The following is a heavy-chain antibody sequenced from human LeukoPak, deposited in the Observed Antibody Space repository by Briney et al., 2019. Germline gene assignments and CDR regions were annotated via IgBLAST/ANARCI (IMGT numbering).Heavy chain of an antibody. V-gene: IGHV4-59*08. Sequence: SETLSLTCTVSGDSFTSYYWNWIRQPPGKGLEWIGYVYHGGSTNYNPSLKSRVTISFDTSKNQFSLKLSSVTAADTAVYYCARRGAAAGTFHSWGQGTLVTVSS. CDR3: ARRGAAAGTFHS. CDR2: VYHGGST. CDR1: GDSFTSYY. J-gene: IGHJ4*02. D-gene: IGHD6-13*01.